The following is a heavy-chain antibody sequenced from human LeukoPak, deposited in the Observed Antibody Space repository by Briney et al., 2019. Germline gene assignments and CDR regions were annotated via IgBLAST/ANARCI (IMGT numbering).Heavy chain of an antibody. Sequence: ASVKVSCEASVGTFSMYAISWVRQAPGQGPEWMGGIIPSSGTTNYAQNFQGRVTIIADESTSTAYMELSSLRSEDTAVYYCARIVGIASRGYFDYWGQGTLVTVSS. CDR1: VGTFSMYA. CDR2: IIPSSGTT. CDR3: ARIVGIASRGYFDY. V-gene: IGHV1-69*13. D-gene: IGHD3-10*01. J-gene: IGHJ4*02.